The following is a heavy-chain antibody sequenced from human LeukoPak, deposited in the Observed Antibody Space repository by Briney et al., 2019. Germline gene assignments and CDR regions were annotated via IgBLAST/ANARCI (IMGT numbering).Heavy chain of an antibody. CDR3: ASGAEGTAQYNWNGPPDPKFDY. J-gene: IGHJ4*02. V-gene: IGHV1-2*02. CDR1: GYTFTGYY. CDR2: INPNSGGT. Sequence: ASVKVSCKASGYTFTGYYMHWVRQAPGQGLEWMGWINPNSGGTNYAQKFQGRVTMTRDTSISTAYMELSRLRSDDTAVYYCASGAEGTAQYNWNGPPDPKFDYWGQGTLVTVSS. D-gene: IGHD1-1*01.